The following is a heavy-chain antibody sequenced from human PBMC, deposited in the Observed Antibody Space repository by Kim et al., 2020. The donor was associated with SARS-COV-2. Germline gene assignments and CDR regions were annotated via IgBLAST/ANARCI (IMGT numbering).Heavy chain of an antibody. D-gene: IGHD2-2*01. Sequence: SETLSLTCTVSRASISDYYWSWIRQPPGKGLEWIGYVHTSGSTNYNPSLKSRVTISADTSKNQFSLNLSSMTAADTAVYYCATSRYASSPFYFDSWGQGTGVTVSS. J-gene: IGHJ4*02. V-gene: IGHV4-59*01. CDR3: ATSRYASSPFYFDS. CDR2: VHTSGST. CDR1: RASISDYY.